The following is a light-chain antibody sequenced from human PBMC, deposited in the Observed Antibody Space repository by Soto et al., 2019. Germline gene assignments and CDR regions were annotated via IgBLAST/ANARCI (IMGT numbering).Light chain of an antibody. CDR3: QQSYSSTTT. CDR2: GAS. J-gene: IGKJ3*01. CDR1: QSIGKH. Sequence: DIQMTQSPSFLSASVRDRVTITGLASQSIGKHLNWYQQKPGKAPKFLIYGASTLPSGVPSRFSGSGSGTDFTLTVNSRQPEDFATYYCQQSYSSTTTFGQGRIVDIK. V-gene: IGKV1-39*01.